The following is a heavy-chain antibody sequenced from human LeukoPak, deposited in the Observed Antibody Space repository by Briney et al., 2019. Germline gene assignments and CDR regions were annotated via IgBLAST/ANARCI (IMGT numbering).Heavy chain of an antibody. V-gene: IGHV1-46*01. CDR3: ARGPEYTSSWGEIDY. Sequence: ASVTVSCKASGYTFTSYYMHWVRQAPGQGLEWMGIINPSGGSTSYAQKFQGRVTMTRDMSTSTVYMELSSLRSEDTAVYYCARGPEYTSSWGEIDYWGQGTLVTVAS. CDR2: INPSGGST. D-gene: IGHD6-13*01. J-gene: IGHJ4*02. CDR1: GYTFTSYY.